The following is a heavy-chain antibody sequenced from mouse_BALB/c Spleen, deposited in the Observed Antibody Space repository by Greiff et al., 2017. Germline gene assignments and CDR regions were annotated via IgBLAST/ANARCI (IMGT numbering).Heavy chain of an antibody. J-gene: IGHJ3*01. CDR2: ISSGSSTI. CDR1: GFTFSSFG. V-gene: IGHV5-17*02. Sequence: EVHLVESGGGLVQPGGSRKLSCAASGFTFSSFGMHWVRQAPEKGLEWVAYISSGSSTIYYADTVKGRFTISRDNPKNTLFLQMTSLRSEDTAMYYCAREGFGFAYWGQGTLVTVSA. CDR3: AREGFGFAY.